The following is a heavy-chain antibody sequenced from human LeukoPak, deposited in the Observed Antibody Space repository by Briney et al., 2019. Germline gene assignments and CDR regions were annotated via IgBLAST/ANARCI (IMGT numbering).Heavy chain of an antibody. J-gene: IGHJ4*02. CDR2: INPNSGGT. CDR1: GYTFTGYY. D-gene: IGHD3-10*01. Sequence: ASVKVSCKASGYTFTGYYMHWVRQAPGQGLEWMGWINPNSGGTNYAQRFQGRVTMTRDTSISTAYMELSRLRSDDTAVYYCAREDGSGSYFNYFDYWGQGTLVTVSS. CDR3: AREDGSGSYFNYFDY. V-gene: IGHV1-2*02.